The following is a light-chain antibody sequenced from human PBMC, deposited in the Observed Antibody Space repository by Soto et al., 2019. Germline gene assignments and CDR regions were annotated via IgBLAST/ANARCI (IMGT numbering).Light chain of an antibody. Sequence: EIVLTQSPATLSLSPGERATLSCRASQSVSSYLAWYQRKPGQAPRLLIYDAFNRATGIPARFSGSGSGTDFTLTISSLEPEDFAVYYCQQRSNWLFTFGPGTKVDIK. CDR1: QSVSSY. V-gene: IGKV3-11*01. CDR2: DAF. J-gene: IGKJ3*01. CDR3: QQRSNWLFT.